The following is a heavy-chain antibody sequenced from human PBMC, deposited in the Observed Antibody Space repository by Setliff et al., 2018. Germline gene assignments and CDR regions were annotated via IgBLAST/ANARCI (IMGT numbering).Heavy chain of an antibody. CDR1: GYTFTSYG. CDR2: ISAYNGNT. CDR3: ARALQFLEWSNFDY. J-gene: IGHJ4*02. D-gene: IGHD3-3*01. Sequence: ASVKVSCKASGYTFTSYGISWVRQAPGQGLEWMGWISAYNGNTNYAQKLQGRVTMTTDTSTSTAYMELRSLRSEDTAVYYCARALQFLEWSNFDYWGQGTLVTVSS. V-gene: IGHV1-18*01.